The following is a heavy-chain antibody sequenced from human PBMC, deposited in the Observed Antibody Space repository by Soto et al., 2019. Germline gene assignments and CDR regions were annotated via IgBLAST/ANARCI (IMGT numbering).Heavy chain of an antibody. CDR3: ARGRYGDY. CDR2: ISAHNGNT. CDR1: GYTFTSYG. D-gene: IGHD1-1*01. V-gene: IGHV1-18*01. J-gene: IGHJ4*02. Sequence: QVHLMQSGAEVKKPGASVKVAYKASGYTFTSYGITWVRQAPGQGLEWMGWISAHNGNTDYAQKLQGRVIVTRDTSTSTAYMELRSLRSDDTAVYYCARGRYGDYWGQGALVTVSS.